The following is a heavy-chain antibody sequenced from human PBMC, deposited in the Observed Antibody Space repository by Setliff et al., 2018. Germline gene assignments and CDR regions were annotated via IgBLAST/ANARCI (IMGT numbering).Heavy chain of an antibody. CDR3: ARRGTTAFDF. J-gene: IGHJ4*02. CDR2: ISPYNGNT. Sequence: ASVKVSCKTSGYNFITTGISWVRQAPGQGPEWMGCISPYNGNTNYAQKFQDRVTMTTDTSTATVYMELKNLRAEDSAVYYCARRGTTAFDFWGLGTLVT. D-gene: IGHD4-4*01. V-gene: IGHV1-18*01. CDR1: GYNFITTG.